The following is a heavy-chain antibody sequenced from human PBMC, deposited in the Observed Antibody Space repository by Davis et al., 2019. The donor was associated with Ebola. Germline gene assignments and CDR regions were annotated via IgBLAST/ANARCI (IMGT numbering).Heavy chain of an antibody. J-gene: IGHJ3*02. CDR2: ISSSSSTI. V-gene: IGHV3-48*01. Sequence: GESLKISCAASGFTFSSYSMNWVRQAPGKGLEWVSYISSSSSTIYYADSVKGRFTISRDNAKNSLYLQMNSLRSEDTAVYYCARDRTYYYDSSGYYYRNAFDIWGQGTMVTVSS. CDR1: GFTFSSYS. D-gene: IGHD3-22*01. CDR3: ARDRTYYYDSSGYYYRNAFDI.